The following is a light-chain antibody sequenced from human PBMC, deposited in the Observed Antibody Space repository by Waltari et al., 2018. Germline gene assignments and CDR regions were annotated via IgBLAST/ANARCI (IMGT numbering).Light chain of an antibody. Sequence: DIVMTQSPDSLALSVGERASIHCKSRQSVLYWSNNKNYLAWYQQKPGQPPKLLIYWASTRDSGVPDRFSGSGSGSDFTLTISSLQAEDVAVYYCQQYYTTPFTFGPGTKVAIK. CDR2: WAS. CDR1: QSVLYWSNNKNY. V-gene: IGKV4-1*01. J-gene: IGKJ3*01. CDR3: QQYYTTPFT.